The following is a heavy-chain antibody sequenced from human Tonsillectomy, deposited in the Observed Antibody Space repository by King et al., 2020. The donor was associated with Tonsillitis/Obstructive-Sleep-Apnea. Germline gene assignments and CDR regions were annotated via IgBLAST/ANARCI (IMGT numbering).Heavy chain of an antibody. CDR2: IDPSDSYT. J-gene: IGHJ6*03. CDR1: GYSFTSYW. V-gene: IGHV5-10-1*01. Sequence: VQLVESGAEVKKPGESLRISCKGSGYSFTSYWISWVRQMPGKGLEWMGRIDPSDSYTNYSPSFQGHVTISADKSVSTAYLQWTSLKASDTAMYYCARYTRAPPYYYYYYMDVWGKGTTVTVSS. CDR3: ARYTRAPPYYYYYYMDV.